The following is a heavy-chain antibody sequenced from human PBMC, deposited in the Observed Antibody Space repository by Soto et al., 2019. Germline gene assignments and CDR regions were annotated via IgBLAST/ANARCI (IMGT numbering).Heavy chain of an antibody. V-gene: IGHV4-30-2*01. Sequence: TLSLPCAVSFGSISGGGFSWICIRQPPGKGLEWIGYILHTGGTQYNPSLKSRVSMSVDKSKNQFSLHLTSVTAADTAVYYCARLQFGEGFDYWGQGALVTVSS. CDR3: ARLQFGEGFDY. J-gene: IGHJ4*02. D-gene: IGHD3-10*01. CDR2: ILHTGGT. CDR1: FGSISGGGFS.